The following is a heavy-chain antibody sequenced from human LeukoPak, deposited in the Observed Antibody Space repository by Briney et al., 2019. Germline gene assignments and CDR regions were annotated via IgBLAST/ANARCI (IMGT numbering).Heavy chain of an antibody. V-gene: IGHV3-23*01. CDR1: GFTFSSYA. CDR3: AKDRSRAAVDLDAFDI. D-gene: IGHD6-13*01. CDR2: ISGSGGST. J-gene: IGHJ3*02. Sequence: GGSLRLSCAASGFTFSSYAMSWVRQAPGKGLEWVSAISGSGGSTYYADSVKGRFTISRDNSKYTLYLQMNSLRAEDTAVYYCAKDRSRAAVDLDAFDIWGQGTMVTVSS.